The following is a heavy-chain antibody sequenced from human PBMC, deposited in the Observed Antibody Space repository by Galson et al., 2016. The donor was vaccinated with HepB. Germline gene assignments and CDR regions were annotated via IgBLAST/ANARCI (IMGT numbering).Heavy chain of an antibody. CDR3: ARTGLVRGADDY. V-gene: IGHV4-31*03. CDR1: GVSISNGGYY. CDR2: IFYTGST. D-gene: IGHD3-10*01. J-gene: IGHJ4*02. Sequence: TLSLTCTVSGVSISNGGYYWSWIRQHPEKGLEWIGFIFYTGSTHYNPSLKSRVTISKDPSKNHFSLKLTSVNAADTAAYDCARTGLVRGADDYWGQGTLVTVSS.